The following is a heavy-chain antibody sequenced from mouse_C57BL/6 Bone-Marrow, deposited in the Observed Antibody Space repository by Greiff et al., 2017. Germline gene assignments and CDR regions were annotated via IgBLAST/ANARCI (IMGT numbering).Heavy chain of an antibody. CDR2: IDPSDSYT. Sequence: VQLQQPGAELVRPGTSVKLSCKASGYTFTSYWMHWVKQRPGQGLEWIGVIDPSDSYTNYNQKFKGKATLTVDTPSSTAYMQLSSLTSEDSAVYYCARDLYGSSPFDYWGQGTTLTVSS. V-gene: IGHV1-59*01. CDR1: GYTFTSYW. D-gene: IGHD1-1*01. J-gene: IGHJ2*01. CDR3: ARDLYGSSPFDY.